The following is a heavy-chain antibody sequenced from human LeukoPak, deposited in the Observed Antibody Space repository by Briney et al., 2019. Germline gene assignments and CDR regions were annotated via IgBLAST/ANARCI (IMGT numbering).Heavy chain of an antibody. V-gene: IGHV3-48*03. D-gene: IGHD2-2*01. J-gene: IGHJ4*02. Sequence: GGSLRLSCAASGFTFSSCEMNWVRQAPGKGLEWVSYISSSGTTIYYADSVKGRFTISRDNAKNSLYLQMNSLRAEDTAVYYCARRYCSSTSCRIDYWGQGTLVTVCS. CDR3: ARRYCSSTSCRIDY. CDR2: ISSSGTTI. CDR1: GFTFSSCE.